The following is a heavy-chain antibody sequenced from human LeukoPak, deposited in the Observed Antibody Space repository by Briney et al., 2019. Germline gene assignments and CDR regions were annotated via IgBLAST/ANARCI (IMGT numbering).Heavy chain of an antibody. J-gene: IGHJ5*02. CDR3: ARDRLSGDYLNWFDP. D-gene: IGHD4-17*01. Sequence: PGGSLRLSCAASGFTFSSYSVNWVRQAPGKGLEWVSYISSSSSTIYYADSVKGRFTISRDNAKNSLYLQMNSLRDEDTAVYYCARDRLSGDYLNWFDPWGQGTLVTVSS. V-gene: IGHV3-48*02. CDR1: GFTFSSYS. CDR2: ISSSSSTI.